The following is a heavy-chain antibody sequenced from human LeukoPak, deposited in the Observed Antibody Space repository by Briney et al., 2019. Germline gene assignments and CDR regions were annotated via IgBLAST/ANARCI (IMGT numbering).Heavy chain of an antibody. CDR1: GGTFSSYA. V-gene: IGHV1-69*04. CDR3: ARERVDIVATMFYGMDV. Sequence: ASVTVSCKASGGTFSSYAISWVRQAPGQGLEWKGRIIPIFGIANYAQKFQGRVTITADKSTSTAYMELSSLRSEDTAVYYCARERVDIVATMFYGMDVWGQGTTVTVSS. J-gene: IGHJ6*02. D-gene: IGHD5-12*01. CDR2: IIPIFGIA.